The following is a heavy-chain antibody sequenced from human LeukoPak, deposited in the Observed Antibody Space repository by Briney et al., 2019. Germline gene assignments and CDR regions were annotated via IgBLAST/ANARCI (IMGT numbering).Heavy chain of an antibody. CDR3: ARGIDYYGSGSYPLHFQH. V-gene: IGHV3-33*01. Sequence: GGSLRLSCAASGFTFSSYGMHWVRQAPGKGLERVAVIWYDGSNKYYADSVKGRFTISRDNSKNTLYLQMNSLRAEDTAVYYCARGIDYYGSGSYPLHFQHWGQGTLATVSS. CDR1: GFTFSSYG. CDR2: IWYDGSNK. J-gene: IGHJ1*01. D-gene: IGHD3-10*01.